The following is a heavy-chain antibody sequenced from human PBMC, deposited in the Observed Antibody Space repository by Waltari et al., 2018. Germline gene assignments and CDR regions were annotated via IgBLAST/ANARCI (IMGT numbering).Heavy chain of an antibody. V-gene: IGHV3-23*01. CDR2: ISGSGGST. J-gene: IGHJ4*02. CDR3: AKDSISGRQKS. D-gene: IGHD3-9*01. Sequence: EVQLFESGGGLVPPGGSLRLSCSVSGFTFTTHPLSGVRQAPGKGLEWVSAISGSGGSTYYADSVKGRFTISRDNSKNTLYLQMNSLRAEDTAVYYCAKDSISGRQKSWGQGTLVTVSS. CDR1: GFTFTTHP.